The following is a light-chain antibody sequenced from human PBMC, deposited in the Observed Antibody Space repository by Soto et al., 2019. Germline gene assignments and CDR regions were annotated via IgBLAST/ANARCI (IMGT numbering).Light chain of an antibody. CDR1: QSVSTN. J-gene: IGKJ1*01. CDR2: GAS. Sequence: EIVMTQSPATLSVSPWEIATLSCRASQSVSTNLAWYQQKPGQSPRLLIFGASIRATGIPARFSGSGSGTEFTLTIGSLQSEDCALYYCQQYNNWPGTFGQGTKVDIK. CDR3: QQYNNWPGT. V-gene: IGKV3-15*01.